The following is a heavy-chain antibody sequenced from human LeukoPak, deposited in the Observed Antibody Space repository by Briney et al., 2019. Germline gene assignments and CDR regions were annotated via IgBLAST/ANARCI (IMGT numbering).Heavy chain of an antibody. D-gene: IGHD1-26*01. CDR1: GFTFSSYS. CDR3: ARVMYSGSSDFDY. Sequence: GGSLRLSCAASGFTFSSYSMNWVRQAPGKGLEWVSSISSSSSYIYYADSVKGRFTISRDNAKNSLYLQMNSLRTEDTAVYYCARVMYSGSSDFDYWGQGTLVTVSS. CDR2: ISSSSSYI. V-gene: IGHV3-21*01. J-gene: IGHJ4*02.